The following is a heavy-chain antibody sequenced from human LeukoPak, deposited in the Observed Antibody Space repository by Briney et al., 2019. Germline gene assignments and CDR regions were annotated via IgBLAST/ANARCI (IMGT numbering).Heavy chain of an antibody. CDR2: FDPEDGET. CDR1: GYTLTELS. J-gene: IGHJ4*02. D-gene: IGHD3-10*01. V-gene: IGHV1-24*01. Sequence: ASVKVSCKVSGYTLTELSMHWVRQAPGKGLEWMGGFDPEDGETIYAQKFQGRVTMTEDTSTDTAYMELSSLRSEDTAVYYCATDLGMVRGVPYWGQGTLVTVSS. CDR3: ATDLGMVRGVPY.